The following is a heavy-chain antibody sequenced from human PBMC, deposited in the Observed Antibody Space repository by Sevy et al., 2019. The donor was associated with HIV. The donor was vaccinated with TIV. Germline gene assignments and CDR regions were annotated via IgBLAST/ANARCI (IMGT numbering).Heavy chain of an antibody. CDR1: GXXVSSNSAA. D-gene: IGHD6-19*01. V-gene: IGHV6-1*01. Sequence: SQNLSLTCAISGXXVSSNSAAWNWIRQSPSRGLEWLGRTYYRSKWYNDYAVSVKSRITINPDTSKNQFSLQLNSVAPEDTGVYYCARGGYSSGWSKVYYYYXXXXXXXQGTTVTXSS. J-gene: IGHJ6*02. CDR3: ARGGYSSGWSKVYYYYXXXXX. CDR2: TYYRSKWYN.